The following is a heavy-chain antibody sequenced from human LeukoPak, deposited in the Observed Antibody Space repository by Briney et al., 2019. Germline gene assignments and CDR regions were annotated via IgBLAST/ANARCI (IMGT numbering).Heavy chain of an antibody. CDR3: ARGPGKTWSNNWFDP. V-gene: IGHV3-30*04. D-gene: IGHD2-8*02. J-gene: IGHJ5*02. Sequence: PGTSLRLSCAASGFTFSNYAMHWVRQAPGRGLEWVAVMSYDGSNKYYADSVKGRFTISRDNSKSTLYLQMNGLRVDDTAVYYCARGPGKTWSNNWFDPCGQGTLVTVSS. CDR2: MSYDGSNK. CDR1: GFTFSNYA.